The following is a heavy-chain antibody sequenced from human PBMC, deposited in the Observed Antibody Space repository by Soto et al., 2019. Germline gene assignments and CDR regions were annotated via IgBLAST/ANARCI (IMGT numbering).Heavy chain of an antibody. CDR1: GGSISSYY. D-gene: IGHD4-17*01. CDR3: ARVPRYGDYVQAFDI. V-gene: IGHV4-59*01. Sequence: QVQLQESGPGLVKPSETLSLTCTVSGGSISSYYWSWIRQPPGKGLEWIGYIYYSGSTNYNPSLKRRVNISVDTSKNQFSLKLSSVTAADTAVYYCARVPRYGDYVQAFDIWGQGTMVTVSS. CDR2: IYYSGST. J-gene: IGHJ3*02.